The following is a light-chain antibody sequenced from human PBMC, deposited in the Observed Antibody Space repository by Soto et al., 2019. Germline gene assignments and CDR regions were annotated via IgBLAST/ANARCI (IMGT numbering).Light chain of an antibody. Sequence: EIVLTQSPAILSLSPGERATLSCKASQNIRSHLAWYLQKPGQPPRLLIFGASNRATGIPARFSGSGSGADFTLTISSLEPEDSGLYYCQQRSDWPLTFGGGARVEVK. CDR2: GAS. J-gene: IGKJ4*01. CDR1: QNIRSH. CDR3: QQRSDWPLT. V-gene: IGKV3-11*01.